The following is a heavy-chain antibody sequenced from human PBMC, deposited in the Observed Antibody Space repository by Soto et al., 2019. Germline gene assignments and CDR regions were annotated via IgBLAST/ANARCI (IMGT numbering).Heavy chain of an antibody. V-gene: IGHV3-30*18. Sequence: TGGSLRLSCAASGFTFSSYGMHWVRQAPGKGLEWVAVISYDGSNKYYADSVKGRFTISRDNSKNTLYLQMNSLRAEDTAVYYCAKELAPLEWPLLEVDVWGQGTTVTVSS. D-gene: IGHD3-3*01. CDR3: AKELAPLEWPLLEVDV. CDR1: GFTFSSYG. CDR2: ISYDGSNK. J-gene: IGHJ6*02.